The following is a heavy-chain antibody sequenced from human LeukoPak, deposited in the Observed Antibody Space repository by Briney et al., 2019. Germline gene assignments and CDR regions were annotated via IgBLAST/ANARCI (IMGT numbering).Heavy chain of an antibody. V-gene: IGHV1-8*03. CDR2: MNPNSGDT. CDR1: GYTFTSYG. J-gene: IGHJ4*02. CDR3: ARGSYDFWSGVDY. Sequence: ASVKVSCKASGYTFTSYGISWVRQAPGQGLEWMGWMNPNSGDTGYAQKFQGRVTITRNTSISTAYMELSSLRSEDTAVYYCARGSYDFWSGVDYWGQGTLVTVSS. D-gene: IGHD3-3*01.